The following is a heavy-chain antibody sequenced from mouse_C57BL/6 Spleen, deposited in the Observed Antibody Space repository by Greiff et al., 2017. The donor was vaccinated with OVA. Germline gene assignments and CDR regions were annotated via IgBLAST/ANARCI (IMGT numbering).Heavy chain of an antibody. CDR3: ARSFTTVVAPCFDY. CDR2: IYPGSGST. J-gene: IGHJ2*01. V-gene: IGHV1-55*01. CDR1: GYTFTSYW. D-gene: IGHD1-1*01. Sequence: QVQLKEPGAELVKPGASVKMSCKASGYTFTSYWITWVKQRPGQGLEWIGDIYPGSGSTNYNEKFKSKATLTVDTSSSTAYMQLSSLTSEDSAVYYCARSFTTVVAPCFDYWGQGTTLTVSS.